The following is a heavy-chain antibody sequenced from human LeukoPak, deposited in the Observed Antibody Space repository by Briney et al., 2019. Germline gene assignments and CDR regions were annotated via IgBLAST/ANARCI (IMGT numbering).Heavy chain of an antibody. CDR1: GYTFTSYA. J-gene: IGHJ4*02. CDR2: INAGNGNT. V-gene: IGHV1-3*01. Sequence: ASVKVSCKASGYTFTSYAMHWVRQAPGQRLEWMGWINAGNGNTKHSQKFQGRVTITRDTSASTAYMELSSLRSEDTAVYYCARDGSSGYSSSWTPDYWGQGTLVTVSS. D-gene: IGHD6-13*01. CDR3: ARDGSSGYSSSWTPDY.